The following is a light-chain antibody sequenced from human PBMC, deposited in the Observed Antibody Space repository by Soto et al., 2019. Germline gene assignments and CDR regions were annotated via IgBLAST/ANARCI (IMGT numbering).Light chain of an antibody. CDR2: RAS. Sequence: EIVMTQSPATLSVSPGERATLSCRASQSVSSNLAWYQQNPGQAPRLLIYRASTRATGTPARFSGSGSGTEFTLTISSLQSEDFAVYYCQQYNNWPTITFGQGTRLEIK. V-gene: IGKV3-15*01. CDR1: QSVSSN. CDR3: QQYNNWPTIT. J-gene: IGKJ5*01.